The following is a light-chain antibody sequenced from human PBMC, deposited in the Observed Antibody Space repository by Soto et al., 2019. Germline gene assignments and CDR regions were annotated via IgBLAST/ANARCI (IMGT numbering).Light chain of an antibody. J-gene: IGKJ1*01. CDR1: QSISSW. Sequence: DIQMTQSPSTLSASVRDRVTITCRASQSISSWLAWYQEKPGKAPKLLIYKASSLESGVPSRFSGSGSGTEFTLTISNLQPDDFATYYCQQYTNYRWTFGQGTKVEIK. CDR2: KAS. CDR3: QQYTNYRWT. V-gene: IGKV1-5*03.